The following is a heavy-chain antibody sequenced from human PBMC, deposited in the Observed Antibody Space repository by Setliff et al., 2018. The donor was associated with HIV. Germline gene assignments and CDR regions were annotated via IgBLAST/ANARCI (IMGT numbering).Heavy chain of an antibody. D-gene: IGHD3-22*01. J-gene: IGHJ4*02. V-gene: IGHV4-39*07. Sequence: SETPSLTCTVSGGSISSSSYYWGWIRQPPGKGLEWIGSIYYSGSTYYNPSLKSRVTISVDTSKNQFSLKLSSVTAADTAVYYCARGSRGARASKIDSSGYYLVYWGQGTLVTVSS. CDR1: GGSISSSSYY. CDR3: ARGSRGARASKIDSSGYYLVY. CDR2: IYYSGST.